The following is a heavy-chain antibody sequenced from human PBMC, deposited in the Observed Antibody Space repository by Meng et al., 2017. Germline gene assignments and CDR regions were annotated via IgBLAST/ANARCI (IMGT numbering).Heavy chain of an antibody. CDR2: IYSGGST. J-gene: IGHJ4*02. CDR1: RFSVTTSY. V-gene: IGHV3-53*01. CDR3: ARDSSSGWYHNY. Sequence: EVPLAGAGGGLIQPGRSLILSCTASRFSVTTSYMSWVCQAPGNGLEWVSVIYSGGSTYYADSVKGPFSISRDNSKNSLYLQMNSLRAEDTAVYFCARDSSSGWYHNYWGQGTLVTVSS. D-gene: IGHD6-19*01.